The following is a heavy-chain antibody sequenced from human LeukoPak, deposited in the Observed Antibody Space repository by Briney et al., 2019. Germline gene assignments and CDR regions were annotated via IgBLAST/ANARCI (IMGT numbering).Heavy chain of an antibody. Sequence: PSETLSLTCAVYGGSFSGYYWSWIRQPPGKGLEWIGEINHSGSTNYNPSLKSRVTISVDTSKNQFSLKLISVTAADTAVYYCARCFVGVRPPDRVNWFDPWGQGTLVTVSS. CDR1: GGSFSGYY. CDR2: INHSGST. CDR3: ARCFVGVRPPDRVNWFDP. D-gene: IGHD3-10*01. V-gene: IGHV4-34*01. J-gene: IGHJ5*02.